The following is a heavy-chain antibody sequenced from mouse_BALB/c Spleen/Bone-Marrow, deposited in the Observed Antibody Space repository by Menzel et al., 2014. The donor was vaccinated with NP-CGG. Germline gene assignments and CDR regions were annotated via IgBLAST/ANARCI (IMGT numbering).Heavy chain of an antibody. CDR2: INPSSGYT. CDR1: SYTFTSYT. Sequence: QVHVKQSGAELARPGASVKMSCKASSYTFTSYTMHWVKQRPGQGLEWIGYINPSSGYTNYNQKFKDKATLTADKSSSTAYMQLSSLTSEDSAVYYCARRDYFDYWGQGTTLTVSS. CDR3: ARRDYFDY. V-gene: IGHV1-4*01. J-gene: IGHJ2*01.